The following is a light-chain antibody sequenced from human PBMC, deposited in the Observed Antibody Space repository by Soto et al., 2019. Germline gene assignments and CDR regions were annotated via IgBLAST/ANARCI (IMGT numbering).Light chain of an antibody. CDR3: QLYGSSVT. Sequence: EIVLTQSPATLSLSPGEKVTLSCRTSQRVDSNYLAWYQQRHGPAPMLLIFGASNRATGIPDRLSGGGSETDFTLSITRLEPEDFALYSCQLYGSSVTFGGGSRVEIK. V-gene: IGKV3-20*01. J-gene: IGKJ4*01. CDR1: QRVDSNY. CDR2: GAS.